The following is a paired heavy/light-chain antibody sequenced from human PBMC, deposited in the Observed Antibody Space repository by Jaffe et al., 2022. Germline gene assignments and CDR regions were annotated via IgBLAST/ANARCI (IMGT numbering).Heavy chain of an antibody. J-gene: IGHJ4*02. CDR3: VREYERDRAFDY. D-gene: IGHD1-1*01. Sequence: QVQLVESGGGLVKPGGSLRLSCAASGFTLTDYYMNWIRQAPGKGLEWVSYISITGDPIYYADSVKGRFTISRDNARNSLSLQMNSLRADDTAVYYCVREYERDRAFDYWGQGTLVTVSS. V-gene: IGHV3-11*01. CDR2: ISITGDPI. CDR1: GFTLTDYY.
Light chain of an antibody. CDR3: QQYNNWPPYT. Sequence: EIVMTQSPATLSVSPGERVTLSCRASQSVRSHLAWYQHKPGQAPRLLIYAASTRATGIPARFGGSGSGTEFTLTISSLQSEDFAVYYCQQYNNWPPYTFGQGTKLEIK. V-gene: IGKV3-15*01. J-gene: IGKJ2*01. CDR1: QSVRSH. CDR2: AAS.